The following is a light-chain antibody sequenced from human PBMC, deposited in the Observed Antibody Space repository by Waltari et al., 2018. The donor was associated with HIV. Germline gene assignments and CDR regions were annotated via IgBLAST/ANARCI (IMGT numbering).Light chain of an antibody. CDR1: TTDIGSSNY. Sequence: QSALTQPRSVSGSPGQSVTISCTGTTTDIGSSNYVPWYQQHPGKAPKLLISDVTKRPSGVPDRFSGSKSGNTASLIISGLQAEDEADYYCCSYAGSNTFVIFGAGTTLTVL. J-gene: IGLJ2*01. V-gene: IGLV2-11*01. CDR2: DVT. CDR3: CSYAGSNTFVI.